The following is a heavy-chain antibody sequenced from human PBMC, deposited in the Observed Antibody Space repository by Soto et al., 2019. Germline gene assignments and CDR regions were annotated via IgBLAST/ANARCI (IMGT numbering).Heavy chain of an antibody. V-gene: IGHV1-2*02. CDR1: GYSFTGHY. J-gene: IGHJ6*02. CDR3: ARDLCPLGSGSPCPTYGLDV. CDR2: LKSDNGGA. Sequence: GASVKVSFKASGYSFTGHYMHWVRQVSGKRLEYLGWLKSDNGGAYYAPKFQGRVTFTRDTSTTTAYMELSGLRSDDTAVYFCARDLCPLGSGSPCPTYGLDVWGQGTTVTVSS. D-gene: IGHD3-10*01.